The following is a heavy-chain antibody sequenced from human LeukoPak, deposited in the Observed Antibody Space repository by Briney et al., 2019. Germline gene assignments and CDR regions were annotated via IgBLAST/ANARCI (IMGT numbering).Heavy chain of an antibody. CDR1: GYTFTSYA. V-gene: IGHV7-4-1*02. CDR3: ARLQPPRRLAVAGRNHLDY. Sequence: ASVKVSCKASGYTFTSYAMNWVRQAPGQGLEWMGWINTNTGNPTYAQGFTGRFVFSLDTSVSTAYLQISSLKAEDTAVYYCARLQPPRRLAVAGRNHLDYWGQGTLVTVSS. J-gene: IGHJ4*02. D-gene: IGHD6-19*01. CDR2: INTNTGNP.